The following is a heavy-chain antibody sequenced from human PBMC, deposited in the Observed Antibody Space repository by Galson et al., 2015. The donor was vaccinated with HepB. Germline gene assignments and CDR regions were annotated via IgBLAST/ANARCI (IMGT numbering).Heavy chain of an antibody. V-gene: IGHV4-31*03. Sequence: LSLTCTVSDGSIRSGGYSWSWIRQHPGKGLEWIGHIYDSGRTFYNPSLKSRINISVDMSKSQFSLRLTFVTAADTAVYYCARGAGRHDVFDIWGQGTMVTVSS. CDR1: DGSIRSGGYS. D-gene: IGHD1-14*01. J-gene: IGHJ3*02. CDR3: ARGAGRHDVFDI. CDR2: IYDSGRT.